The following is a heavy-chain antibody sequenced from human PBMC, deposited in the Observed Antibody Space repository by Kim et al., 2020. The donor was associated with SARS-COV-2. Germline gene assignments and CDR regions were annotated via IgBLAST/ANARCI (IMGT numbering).Heavy chain of an antibody. CDR2: IYSGGST. J-gene: IGHJ3*01. D-gene: IGHD3-10*01. CDR1: GFTVSSKY. CDR3: ATVQGVSDAFDV. Sequence: GGSLRLSCAASGFTVSSKYMTWVRQAPGKGLEWVSLIYSGGSTYYADSVKGRFTISRDNSKNTLYLQMNTLRAEDTAVYYCATVQGVSDAFDVWGQGTMVTVSS. V-gene: IGHV3-53*01.